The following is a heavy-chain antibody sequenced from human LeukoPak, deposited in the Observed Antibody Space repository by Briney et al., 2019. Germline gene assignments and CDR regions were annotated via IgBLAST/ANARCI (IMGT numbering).Heavy chain of an antibody. D-gene: IGHD6-13*01. CDR3: ARVIAAAGTRSLYFDY. CDR2: INHSGST. Sequence: AETLSLTCAVYGGPSRCYYWSWTRQPPGKGREGIGEINHSGSTNYNPSLKSRVSRSVDTSKNQFSLKLGSVTAADTAVYYCARVIAAAGTRSLYFDYWGQGTLVTVSS. J-gene: IGHJ4*02. CDR1: GGPSRCYY. V-gene: IGHV4-34*01.